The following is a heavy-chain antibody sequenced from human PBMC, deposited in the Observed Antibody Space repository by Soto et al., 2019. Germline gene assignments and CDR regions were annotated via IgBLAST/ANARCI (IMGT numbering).Heavy chain of an antibody. Sequence: QVQLVESGGGVVQPGRSLRLSCAASGFTFSSYAMHWVRQAPGKGLEWVAVISYDGSNKYYADSVKGRFTISRDNSKNTLYLQMNSLRAEDTAVYYCARAKVVNLRGLFDYWGQGTLVTVSS. CDR3: ARAKVVNLRGLFDY. V-gene: IGHV3-30-3*01. CDR2: ISYDGSNK. D-gene: IGHD3-22*01. J-gene: IGHJ4*02. CDR1: GFTFSSYA.